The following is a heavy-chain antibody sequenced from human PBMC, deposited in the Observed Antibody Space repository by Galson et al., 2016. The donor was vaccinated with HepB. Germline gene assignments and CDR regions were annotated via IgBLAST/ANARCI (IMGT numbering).Heavy chain of an antibody. CDR3: VRDSRGYYGAWMGWGY. V-gene: IGHV4-30-4*01. Sequence: TLSLTCPVSGGSISSDDYYWNWIRQPPGKGLEWIGCIYYTGSTFYKPSLKIRRTITVDTSKNQFSLKLTSVTAADTASDYCVRDSRGYYGAWMGWGYWGQGTRVTVSS. J-gene: IGHJ4*02. D-gene: IGHD3-22*01. CDR2: IYYTGST. CDR1: GGSISSDDYY.